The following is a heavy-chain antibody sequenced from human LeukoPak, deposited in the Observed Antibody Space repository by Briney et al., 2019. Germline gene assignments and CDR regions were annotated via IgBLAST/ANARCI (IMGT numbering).Heavy chain of an antibody. J-gene: IGHJ4*02. CDR2: IYPGDSDT. Sequence: PGESLNISCKGSGYSFTTYWLGWVRQMPGKGLEWMGIIYPGDSDTRYSPSFKGQVTISADKSISTAYLQWSSLKASDTAMYYCARTYCGGDCYYSYFDYWGQGTLVTVSS. D-gene: IGHD2-21*02. CDR3: ARTYCGGDCYYSYFDY. V-gene: IGHV5-51*01. CDR1: GYSFTTYW.